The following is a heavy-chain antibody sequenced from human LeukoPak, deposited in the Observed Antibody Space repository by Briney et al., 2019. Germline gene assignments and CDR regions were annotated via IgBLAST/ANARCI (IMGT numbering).Heavy chain of an antibody. D-gene: IGHD3-10*01. CDR3: AKDSAVLWFGKGYFDY. CDR2: ISHDGSNK. CDR1: GFTFSSYG. J-gene: IGHJ4*02. V-gene: IGHV3-30*18. Sequence: GGSLRLSCAASGFTFSSYGMHWVRQAPGKGLEWVAVISHDGSNKYYADSVKGRFTISRDNSKNTLYLQMNSLRAEDTAVYYCAKDSAVLWFGKGYFDYWGQGTLVTVSS.